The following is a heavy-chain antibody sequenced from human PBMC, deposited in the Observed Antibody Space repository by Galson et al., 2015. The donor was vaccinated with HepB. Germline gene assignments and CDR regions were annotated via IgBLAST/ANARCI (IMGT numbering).Heavy chain of an antibody. CDR2: ISSSSSYT. CDR3: ARARGSGNYYNEYYFDY. Sequence: SLRLSCAASGFTFSDYYMSWIRQAPGKGLEWVSYISSSSSYTNYPDSVKGRFTISRDNAENSLYLQMNSLRAKDTAVYYCARARGSGNYYNEYYFDYWGQGTLVTVSS. V-gene: IGHV3-11*06. D-gene: IGHD3-10*01. CDR1: GFTFSDYY. J-gene: IGHJ4*02.